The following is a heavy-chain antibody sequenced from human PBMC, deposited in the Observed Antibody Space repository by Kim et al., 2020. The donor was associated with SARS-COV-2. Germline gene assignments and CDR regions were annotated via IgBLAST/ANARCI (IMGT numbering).Heavy chain of an antibody. J-gene: IGHJ6*02. D-gene: IGHD4-17*01. CDR1: GFTFSSYG. CDR2: ISYDGSNK. V-gene: IGHV3-30*18. CDR3: AKDLGIYGDPPYGMDV. Sequence: GGSLRLSCAASGFTFSSYGMHWVRQAPGKGLEWVAVISYDGSNKYYADSVKGRFTISRDNSKNTLYLQMNSLRAEDTAVYYCAKDLGIYGDPPYGMDVWGQGTTVSVSS.